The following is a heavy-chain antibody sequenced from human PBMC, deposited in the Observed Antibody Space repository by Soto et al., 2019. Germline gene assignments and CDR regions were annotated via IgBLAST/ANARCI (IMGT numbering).Heavy chain of an antibody. CDR3: ARWSVTMIVVVSDAFDI. CDR2: IYHSGSI. Sequence: SETLSLTCAVSGGSISSSNWWSWVRQPPGKGLEWIGEIYHSGSINYNPSLKSRVTISVDKSKNQFSLKLSSVTAADTAMYYCARWSVTMIVVVSDAFDIWGQGTMVTVSS. D-gene: IGHD3-22*01. V-gene: IGHV4-4*02. CDR1: GGSISSSNW. J-gene: IGHJ3*02.